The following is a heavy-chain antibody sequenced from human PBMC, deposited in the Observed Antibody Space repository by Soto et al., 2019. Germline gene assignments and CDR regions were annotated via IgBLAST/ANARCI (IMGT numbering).Heavy chain of an antibody. CDR3: AREGKRARMIRGFVS. CDR1: GGSVSSSSYY. J-gene: IGHJ1*01. D-gene: IGHD3-10*01. CDR2: IYFSGTT. V-gene: IGHV4-61*01. Sequence: PSETLSLTCTVSGGSVSSSSYYWTWIRQSPGKGLEWIGYIYFSGTTEYNPSLKSRVTISFDTSKNQFSLKLNSVIVADTAVYFCAREGKRARMIRGFVSWGPGTLVTVSS.